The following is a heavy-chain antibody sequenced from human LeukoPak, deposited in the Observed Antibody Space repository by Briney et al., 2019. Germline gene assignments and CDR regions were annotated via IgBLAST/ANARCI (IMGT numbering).Heavy chain of an antibody. CDR3: ATRIRYSGSLTPNYYFDY. Sequence: SVKVSCKASGGTFSSYAICWVRQAPGQGLEWMGRIIPILGIANYAQKFQGRVTITADKSTSTAYMELSSLRSEDTAVYYCATRIRYSGSLTPNYYFDYWGQGTLVTVSS. CDR1: GGTFSSYA. V-gene: IGHV1-69*04. CDR2: IIPILGIA. J-gene: IGHJ4*02. D-gene: IGHD1-26*01.